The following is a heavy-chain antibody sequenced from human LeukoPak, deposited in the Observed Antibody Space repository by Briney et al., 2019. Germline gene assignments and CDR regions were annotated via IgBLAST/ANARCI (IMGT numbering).Heavy chain of an antibody. D-gene: IGHD1-1*01. J-gene: IGHJ6*02. Sequence: SETLSLTCTVSGYSISSGYYWGWIRQPPGKGLEWIGYIYYSGSTNYNPSLKSRVTMSVDTSKNQFSLKLSSVTAADTAVYYCARQNRGFNWNEVVYYGMDVWGQGTTVTVSS. CDR1: GYSISSGYY. CDR3: ARQNRGFNWNEVVYYGMDV. CDR2: IYYSGST. V-gene: IGHV4-38-2*02.